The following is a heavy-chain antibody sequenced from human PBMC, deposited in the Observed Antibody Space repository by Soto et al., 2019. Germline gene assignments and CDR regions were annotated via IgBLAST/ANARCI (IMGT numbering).Heavy chain of an antibody. J-gene: IGHJ4*02. D-gene: IGHD2-8*01. V-gene: IGHV1-69*01. CDR1: GGTFSSYA. CDR2: IIPIFGTA. Sequence: QVQLVQSGAEVKKPGSSVKVSCKASGGTFSSYAISWVRQAPGQGLEWMGGIIPIFGTANYAQKFQGRVTITADESTSTDYMELSSLRSEDTAVYYCARDGLMVYAMDGFDYWGQGTLVTVSS. CDR3: ARDGLMVYAMDGFDY.